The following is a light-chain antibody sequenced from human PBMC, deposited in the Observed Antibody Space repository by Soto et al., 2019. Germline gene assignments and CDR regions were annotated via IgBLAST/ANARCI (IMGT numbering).Light chain of an antibody. V-gene: IGKV1-5*01. J-gene: IGKJ1*01. CDR3: QQYTTSSPTWT. CDR1: QSINNW. CDR2: DAS. Sequence: DIQMTQSPSTLPASVGDRVTITCRASQSINNWLAWYQQKPGKAPKLLIYDASTLESGVPSRFSGSGSGTEFTLTISSLQPDDFATYYCQQYTTSSPTWTFGQGTEVEIK.